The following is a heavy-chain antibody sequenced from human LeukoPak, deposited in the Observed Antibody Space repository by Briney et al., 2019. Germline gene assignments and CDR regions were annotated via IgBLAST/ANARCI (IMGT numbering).Heavy chain of an antibody. J-gene: IGHJ4*02. CDR2: SYYTGST. Sequence: PSETLSLTCTVSGGSITSSSYYWGWIRQPPGKGLEWIGSSYYTGSTYYNPSLKGRVTTAVDTSKNQFSLKLSSVTAADTGVYYCARLLGGATNGYFDYWGQGTLLTVSS. CDR3: ARLLGGATNGYFDY. V-gene: IGHV4-39*01. CDR1: GGSITSSSYY. D-gene: IGHD1-26*01.